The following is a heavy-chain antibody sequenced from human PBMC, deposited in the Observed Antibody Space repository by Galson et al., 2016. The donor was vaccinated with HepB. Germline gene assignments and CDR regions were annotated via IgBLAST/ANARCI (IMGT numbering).Heavy chain of an antibody. J-gene: IGHJ4*02. D-gene: IGHD6-25*01. Sequence: SLRLSCAASGITFDDYAIHWVRQAPGKGLEWVSGISWNSGSIGYADSVKGRFTISRDNAKNSLYLQMNSLRAEDTALYYCAKDMGGSGPSYWGQGTLVTVSS. CDR3: AKDMGGSGPSY. CDR1: GITFDDYA. V-gene: IGHV3-9*01. CDR2: ISWNSGSI.